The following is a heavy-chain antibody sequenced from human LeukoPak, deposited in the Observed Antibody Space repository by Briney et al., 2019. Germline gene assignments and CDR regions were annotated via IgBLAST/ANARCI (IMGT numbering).Heavy chain of an antibody. CDR3: AREGYYGSGSYYTLYYYYYMDV. Sequence: PGGSLRLSCAASGFTLSSYEMNWVRQAPGKGLEWVSYISSSGSTIYYADSVKGRFTISRDNAKNSLYLQMNSLRAEDTAVYYCAREGYYGSGSYYTLYYYYYMDVWGKGTTVTISS. CDR1: GFTLSSYE. D-gene: IGHD3-10*01. V-gene: IGHV3-48*03. J-gene: IGHJ6*03. CDR2: ISSSGSTI.